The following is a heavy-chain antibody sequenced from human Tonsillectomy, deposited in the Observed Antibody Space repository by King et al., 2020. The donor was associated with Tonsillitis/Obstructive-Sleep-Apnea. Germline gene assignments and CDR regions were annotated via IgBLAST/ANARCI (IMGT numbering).Heavy chain of an antibody. V-gene: IGHV1-2*02. J-gene: IGHJ6*02. Sequence: QLVQSGAEVKKPGASVKVSCKASGYTFIGYYMHWVRQAPGQGLEWMGWINPNSGGTNYAQKFQGRVTMTRDTSISTAYMELSRLSSDDTAVYYCAREIWSGFCAGSYYGMDVWGQGTTVTVSS. D-gene: IGHD3-3*01. CDR1: GYTFIGYY. CDR3: AREIWSGFCAGSYYGMDV. CDR2: INPNSGGT.